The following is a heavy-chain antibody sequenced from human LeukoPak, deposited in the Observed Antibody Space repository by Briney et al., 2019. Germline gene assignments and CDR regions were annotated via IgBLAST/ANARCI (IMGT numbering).Heavy chain of an antibody. D-gene: IGHD3-3*01. Sequence: PSETLSLTCTVSGGSTSNYFCTWLRQSAGKGLEWIGRIHTSGSTNYNPSLKSRVSMSVDTPKNQFSLKLSSVTAADTAVYYCARDPEGHGYYFDYWGQGALVTVSS. CDR3: ARDPEGHGYYFDY. J-gene: IGHJ4*02. V-gene: IGHV4-4*07. CDR1: GGSTSNYF. CDR2: IHTSGST.